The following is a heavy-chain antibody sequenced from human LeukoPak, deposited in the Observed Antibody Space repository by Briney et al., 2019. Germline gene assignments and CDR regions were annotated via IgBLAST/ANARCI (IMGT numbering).Heavy chain of an antibody. CDR2: INPNTDGT. V-gene: IGHV1-2*06. CDR3: VRPYCSASACYASFDY. J-gene: IGHJ4*02. CDR1: GYTFTDYY. D-gene: IGHD2-15*01. Sequence: ASVTVSCKASGYTFTDYYIHWVRQAPGQGLEWMGRINPNTDGTTYAQKLQGRVTMTRDTSITTANMELSTLTSDDTAVYYCVRPYCSASACYASFDYWGQGTLVTVSS.